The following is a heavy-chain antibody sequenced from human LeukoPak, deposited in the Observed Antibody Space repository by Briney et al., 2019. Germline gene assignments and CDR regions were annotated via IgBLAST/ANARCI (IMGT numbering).Heavy chain of an antibody. CDR2: IYYSGSA. V-gene: IGHV4-39*01. J-gene: IGHJ4*02. Sequence: SDPLSLTCTVCGGSISGSSYYWGRIRQPPGKGLEWIGSIYYSGSAYYNPSLKSRVTISVDTSKNLFSLKLNSVTATDTAVYYCASLFDYWGQGTLVTVS. CDR1: GGSISGSSYY. CDR3: ASLFDY.